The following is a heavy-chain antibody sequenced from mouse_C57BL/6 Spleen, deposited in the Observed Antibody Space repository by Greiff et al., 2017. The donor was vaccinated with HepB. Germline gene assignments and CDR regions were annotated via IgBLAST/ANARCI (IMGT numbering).Heavy chain of an antibody. J-gene: IGHJ4*01. V-gene: IGHV1-7*01. D-gene: IGHD1-1*01. CDR3: ARDTTVVAPYAMDY. CDR1: GYTFTSYW. Sequence: QVQLKQSGAELAKPGASVKLSCKASGYTFTSYWMHWVKQRPGQGLEWIGYINPSSGYTKYNQKFKDKATLTADKSSSTAYMQLRSLTYEDSAVYYCARDTTVVAPYAMDYWCQGTSVTVSS. CDR2: INPSSGYT.